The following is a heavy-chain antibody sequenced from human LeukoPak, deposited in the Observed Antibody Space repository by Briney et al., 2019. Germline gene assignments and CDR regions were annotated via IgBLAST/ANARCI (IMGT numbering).Heavy chain of an antibody. Sequence: GGSLRLSCAASGFTFKNYTMNWVRQAPGKGLEWVSFIDSRSSLMFYADSVKGRFTISRDNAKNSLYLQMNSLRAEDTAVYYCARDLSTDDSLSWLQYFDLWGRGTLVTVSS. CDR1: GFTFKNYT. J-gene: IGHJ2*01. V-gene: IGHV3-21*01. D-gene: IGHD2/OR15-2a*01. CDR2: IDSRSSLM. CDR3: ARDLSTDDSLSWLQYFDL.